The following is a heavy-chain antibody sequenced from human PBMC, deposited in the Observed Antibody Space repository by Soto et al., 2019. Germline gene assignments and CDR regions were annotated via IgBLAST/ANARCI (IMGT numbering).Heavy chain of an antibody. V-gene: IGHV3-23*01. CDR3: AKDLAPTFTIFGVAPDP. CDR1: GFTFSSYA. CDR2: ISGSGGST. Sequence: HPGGSLRLSCAASGFTFSSYAMSWVRQAPGKGLEWVSAISGSGGSTYYADSVKGRFTISRDNSKNTLYLQMNSLRAEDTAVYYCAKDLAPTFTIFGVAPDPWGQGTLVTVSS. D-gene: IGHD3-3*01. J-gene: IGHJ5*02.